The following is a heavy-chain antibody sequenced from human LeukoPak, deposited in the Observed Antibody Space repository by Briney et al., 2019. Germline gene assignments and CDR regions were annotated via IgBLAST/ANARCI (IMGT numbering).Heavy chain of an antibody. V-gene: IGHV4-59*01. CDR3: ARGPMVRGVHYFDY. J-gene: IGHJ4*02. CDR1: GGSISTYY. Sequence: SETLSLTCTVSGGSISTYYWSWIRQPPGKGLEWIGYIYDSGGTSYSPSLKSRVTISVDTSKNQFSLRLNSVTAADTAVYYCARGPMVRGVHYFDYWGQGTLVTVSS. D-gene: IGHD3-10*01. CDR2: IYDSGGT.